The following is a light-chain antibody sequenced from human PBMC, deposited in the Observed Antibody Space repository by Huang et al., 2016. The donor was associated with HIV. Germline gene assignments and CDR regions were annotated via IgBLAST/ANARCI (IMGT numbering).Light chain of an antibody. CDR2: GAS. V-gene: IGKV3-15*01. J-gene: IGKJ4*01. Sequence: EIVMTQSPATLSVSPGERATLSCRASQSVSSNLAWYQQKPGQAPRLLIYGASTRATGIPARFSGSGSGTEFTLTISSLQSEYFVVYYCQQYNNWSPLTFGGGTRVEIK. CDR3: QQYNNWSPLT. CDR1: QSVSSN.